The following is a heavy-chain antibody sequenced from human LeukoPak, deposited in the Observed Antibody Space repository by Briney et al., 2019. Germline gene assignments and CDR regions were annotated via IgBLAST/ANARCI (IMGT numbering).Heavy chain of an antibody. Sequence: ASVKVSCKASGGTFSSYAISWVRQAPGQGLEWMGRIIPILGIANYAQKFQGRVTITADKSTSTAYMELSSLRSEDTAVYYYARDYYYDSNGYYYNDYWGQGTLVTVSS. CDR3: ARDYYYDSNGYYYNDY. V-gene: IGHV1-69*04. J-gene: IGHJ4*02. CDR2: IIPILGIA. D-gene: IGHD3-22*01. CDR1: GGTFSSYA.